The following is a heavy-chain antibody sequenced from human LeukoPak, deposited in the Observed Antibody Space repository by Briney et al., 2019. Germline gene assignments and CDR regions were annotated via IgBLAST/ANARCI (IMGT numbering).Heavy chain of an antibody. CDR3: ARAHRAFDY. Sequence: SETLSLTCTVSGGSISSYYWSWIRQPPGKGLEWIGYIYSGGSTNYNPSLKSRVTISVDTSKNQFSLKLSSVTAADTAVYYCARAHRAFDYWGQGTLVTVSS. CDR2: IYSGGST. CDR1: GGSISSYY. V-gene: IGHV4-59*01. J-gene: IGHJ4*02.